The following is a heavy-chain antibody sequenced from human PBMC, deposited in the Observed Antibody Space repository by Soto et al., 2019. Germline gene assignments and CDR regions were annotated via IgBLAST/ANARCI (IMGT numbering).Heavy chain of an antibody. V-gene: IGHV4-28*01. J-gene: IGHJ5*02. D-gene: IGHD6-13*01. CDR2: IYYSGTT. CDR3: ARAEPGTLDP. CDR1: GYSISSSNW. Sequence: SETLSLTCAVSGYSISSSNWWGWIRQPPGKGLEWIGYIYYSGTTYYNPSLKSRVTMSVDRSKNQFSLKLSSVTAADTAVYYCARAEPGTLDPWGQGTLVTSSS.